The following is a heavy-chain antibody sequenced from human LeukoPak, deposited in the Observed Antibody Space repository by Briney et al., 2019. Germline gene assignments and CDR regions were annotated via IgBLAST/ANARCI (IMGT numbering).Heavy chain of an antibody. CDR3: ARRTDY. Sequence: SGTLSLTCTVSGGSMNNYYWNWIRQPAGKGLEWIGHIYSSGSTNDNPSLNSRVTMSIDTSKNQFFLKLSSVTAADTAVYYCARRTDYWGQGTLVTVSS. D-gene: IGHD1-14*01. V-gene: IGHV4-4*07. J-gene: IGHJ4*02. CDR1: GGSMNNYY. CDR2: IYSSGST.